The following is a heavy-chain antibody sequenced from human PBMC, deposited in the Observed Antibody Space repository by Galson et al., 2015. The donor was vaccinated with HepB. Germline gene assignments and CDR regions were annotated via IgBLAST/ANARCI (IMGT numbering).Heavy chain of an antibody. J-gene: IGHJ4*02. CDR3: ARAGPEQCSVGSCYPDY. Sequence: SVKVSCKASGYTFTSYHITWVRQAPGQGLEWMGWSSAYNGYTNYAQKLQGRVTMATDTSTRTGYMELRSLRSDDTAVYYCARAGPEQCSVGSCYPDYWGQGTLVTVSS. D-gene: IGHD2-15*01. CDR2: SSAYNGYT. V-gene: IGHV1-18*01. CDR1: GYTFTSYH.